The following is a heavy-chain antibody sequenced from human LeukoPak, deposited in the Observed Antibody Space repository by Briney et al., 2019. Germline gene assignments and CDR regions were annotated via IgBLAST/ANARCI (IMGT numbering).Heavy chain of an antibody. V-gene: IGHV3-30*18. J-gene: IGHJ3*02. CDR1: GFTFSSYG. D-gene: IGHD3-22*01. CDR3: AKTLAISYYYDSSGYYAFDI. Sequence: SGGSLRLSCAASGFTFSSYGMHWVRQAPGKGLEWVAVISYDGSNKYYADSVKGRFTISRDNSKNTLYLQMNSLRAEDTAVYYCAKTLAISYYYDSSGYYAFDIWGQGTMVTVSS. CDR2: ISYDGSNK.